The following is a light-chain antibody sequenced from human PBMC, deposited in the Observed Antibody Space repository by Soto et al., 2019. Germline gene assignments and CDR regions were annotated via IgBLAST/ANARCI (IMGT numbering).Light chain of an antibody. Sequence: QSPLTQPASVSRSPGQSITISCTGTSSDIGGYNYVSWYQQQPGKASKFLIYEVANRPPGVSNRFSGSKSGNKASLTISGLQAEDEADYYGSSYTCSNTYVLGTGPKVPV. CDR2: EVA. CDR1: SSDIGGYNY. V-gene: IGLV2-14*01. CDR3: SSYTCSNTYV. J-gene: IGLJ1*01.